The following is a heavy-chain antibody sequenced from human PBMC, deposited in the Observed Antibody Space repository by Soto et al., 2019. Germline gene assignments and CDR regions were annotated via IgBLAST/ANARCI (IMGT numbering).Heavy chain of an antibody. V-gene: IGHV1-58*02. Sequence: ASVKVSCKASGFTFTSSAMQWVRQARGQRLEWIGWIVVGSGNTNYAQKFQERVTITRDMSTSTAYMELSSLRSEDTAVYYCAAVRDYDFWSGYRDAFDIWGQGTMVTVSS. CDR1: GFTFTSSA. J-gene: IGHJ3*02. CDR2: IVVGSGNT. D-gene: IGHD3-3*01. CDR3: AAVRDYDFWSGYRDAFDI.